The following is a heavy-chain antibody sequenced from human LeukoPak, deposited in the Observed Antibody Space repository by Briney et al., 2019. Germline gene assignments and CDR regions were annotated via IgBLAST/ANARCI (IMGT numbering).Heavy chain of an antibody. CDR1: GGSISSYY. D-gene: IGHD5-18*01. CDR2: IYYSGST. CDR3: ARGSFGYSYGWFPFDY. Sequence: SETLSLTCTVSGGSISSYYWSWIRQPPGKGLEWIGYIYYSGSTNYNPSLKSRVTISVDTSKNQFSLKLSSVTAADTAVYYCARGSFGYSYGWFPFDYWGQGTLVTVSS. V-gene: IGHV4-59*01. J-gene: IGHJ4*02.